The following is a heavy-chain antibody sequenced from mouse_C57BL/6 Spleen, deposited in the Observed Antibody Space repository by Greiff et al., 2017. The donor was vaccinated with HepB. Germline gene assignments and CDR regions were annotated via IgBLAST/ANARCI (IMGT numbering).Heavy chain of an antibody. Sequence: QVHVKQSGAELVKPGASVKISCKASGYAFSSYWMNWVKQRPGKGLEWIGQIYPGDGDTNYNGKFKGKATLTADKSSSTAYMQLSSLTSEDSAVYFCARYIPGYWYFDVWGTGTTVTVSS. V-gene: IGHV1-80*01. D-gene: IGHD1-3*01. J-gene: IGHJ1*03. CDR2: IYPGDGDT. CDR1: GYAFSSYW. CDR3: ARYIPGYWYFDV.